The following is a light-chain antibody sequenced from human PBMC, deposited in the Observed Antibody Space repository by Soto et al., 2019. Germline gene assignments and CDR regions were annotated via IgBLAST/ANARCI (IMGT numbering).Light chain of an antibody. CDR2: AAS. CDR1: QGISSY. J-gene: IGKJ1*01. Sequence: DIQMTQSPSFLSASVGDRVKITCRASQGISSYLAWYQQKPGKAHKLLIYAASTLQSGVPSRFSGSGSGTEFTLTISCLQPEEFATYYRQQLNSYPRTFGQGTKVEIK. V-gene: IGKV1-9*01. CDR3: QQLNSYPRT.